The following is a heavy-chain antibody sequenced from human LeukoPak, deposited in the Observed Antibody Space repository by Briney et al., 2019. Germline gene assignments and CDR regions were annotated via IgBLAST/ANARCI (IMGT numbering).Heavy chain of an antibody. CDR1: GGSISSYY. CDR2: IYYSGST. D-gene: IGHD3-22*01. Sequence: SETLSLTCTVSGGSISSYYWSWIRRPPGKGLEWIGYIYYSGSTNYNPSLKSRVTISVDTSKNQFSLKLSSVTAADTAVYYCARGGDDYYDSSGYSISLDYWGQGTLVTVSS. J-gene: IGHJ4*02. V-gene: IGHV4-59*08. CDR3: ARGGDDYYDSSGYSISLDY.